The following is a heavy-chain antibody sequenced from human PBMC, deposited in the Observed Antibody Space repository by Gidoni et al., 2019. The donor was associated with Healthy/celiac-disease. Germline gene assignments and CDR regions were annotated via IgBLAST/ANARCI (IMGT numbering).Heavy chain of an antibody. D-gene: IGHD5-12*01. CDR1: GYPLTGHY. J-gene: IGHJ3*02. V-gene: IGHV1-2*04. CDR3: ARDQSYSGYDDDAFDI. Sequence: QVQLVQSGAEAKKPGASVKVPCKASGYPLTGHYMHWVRQAPGPGLEWMGWINPNSGGTNCAQKFQGWVTMTRDTSISTAYMELSRLRSDDTAVYYCARDQSYSGYDDDAFDIWGQGTMVTVSS. CDR2: INPNSGGT.